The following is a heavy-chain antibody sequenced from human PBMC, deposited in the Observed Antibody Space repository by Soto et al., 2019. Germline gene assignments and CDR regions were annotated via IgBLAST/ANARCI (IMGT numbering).Heavy chain of an antibody. J-gene: IGHJ4*02. CDR3: AKDTGYSGSYLGY. V-gene: IGHV3-9*01. D-gene: IGHD1-26*01. CDR1: GFTFDDYA. Sequence: GGSLRLSCAASGFTFDDYAMHWVRQAPGKGLEWVSGISWNSGSIGYADSVKGRFTISRDNAKNSLYLQMNSLRAEDTALYYCAKDTGYSGSYLGYWGQGTLVTVSS. CDR2: ISWNSGSI.